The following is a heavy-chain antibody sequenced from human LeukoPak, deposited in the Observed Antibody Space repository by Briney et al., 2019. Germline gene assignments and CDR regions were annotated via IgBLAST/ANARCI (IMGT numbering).Heavy chain of an antibody. Sequence: GESLKISCQASGYDFANFWIGWVRQMPGKGLDCMGIIYPGDSDTRYSPSFQGQVTISADKSISTAYLQWTSLKASDTAMYYCATQGTLTPHNAFDVWGQGTMVTVSS. J-gene: IGHJ3*01. D-gene: IGHD2-15*01. CDR2: IYPGDSDT. CDR1: GYDFANFW. V-gene: IGHV5-51*01. CDR3: ATQGTLTPHNAFDV.